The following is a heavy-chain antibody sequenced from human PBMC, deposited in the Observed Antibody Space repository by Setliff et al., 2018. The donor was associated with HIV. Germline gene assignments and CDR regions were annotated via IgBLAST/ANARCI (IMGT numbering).Heavy chain of an antibody. CDR2: IYYSGNP. J-gene: IGHJ4*02. V-gene: IGHV4-31*03. D-gene: IGHD2-2*01. CDR3: ARGFDYAQRPPLYYFDY. CDR1: GGSISSGYYY. Sequence: KPSETLSLTCTVSGGSISSGYYYWSWIRQHPGRGLEWIGYIYYSGNPFYNPSLRSRVTISLDMSKNQFSLKLSSVTAADTAVYYCARGFDYAQRPPLYYFDYWGQGTLVTVSS.